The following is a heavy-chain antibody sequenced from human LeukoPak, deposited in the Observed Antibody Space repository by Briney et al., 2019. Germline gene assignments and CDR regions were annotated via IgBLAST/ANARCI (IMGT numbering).Heavy chain of an antibody. CDR1: GGSISSYY. V-gene: IGHV4-59*01. D-gene: IGHD5-18*01. CDR2: IYYSGST. CDR3: ARDVQLWYNWFDP. Sequence: PSETLSLTCTVSGGSISSYYWSWIRQPPGKGLEWIGYIYYSGSTNYNPSLKSRVTISADTSKNQFSLKLSSVTAADTAVYYCARDVQLWYNWFDPWGQGTLVTVSS. J-gene: IGHJ5*02.